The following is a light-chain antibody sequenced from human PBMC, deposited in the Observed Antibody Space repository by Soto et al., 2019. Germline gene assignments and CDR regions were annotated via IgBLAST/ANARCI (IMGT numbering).Light chain of an antibody. CDR3: QQYSSYPYT. CDR1: QDIGNF. J-gene: IGKJ2*01. CDR2: GAS. Sequence: DIQMTQSPPALSASVGDRVTITCRASQDIGNFLAWFQQQPGKAPKSLVYGASSLQSGVPSKFSGSGSGTEFTLTIISLQPEDFATYYCQQYSSYPYTFGQGTKLESK. V-gene: IGKV1-16*02.